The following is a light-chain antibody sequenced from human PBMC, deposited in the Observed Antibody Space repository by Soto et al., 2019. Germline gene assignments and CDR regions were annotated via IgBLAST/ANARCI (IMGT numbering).Light chain of an antibody. Sequence: DIRLPKLPPSLFASVGAGVTITCRPSKPITGNVNWYQQQPGKAPKLLISASYDLQSGVPSRFSGSESGTDFTLTISSLQPEDFATYFCQQSYSTPLTFGGGTKVEIK. CDR1: KPITGN. CDR2: ASY. V-gene: IGKV1-39*01. CDR3: QQSYSTPLT. J-gene: IGKJ4*01.